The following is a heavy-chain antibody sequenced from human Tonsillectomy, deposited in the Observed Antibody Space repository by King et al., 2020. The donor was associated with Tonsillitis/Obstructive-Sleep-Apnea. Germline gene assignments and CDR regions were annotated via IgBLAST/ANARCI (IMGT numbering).Heavy chain of an antibody. D-gene: IGHD3-16*02. V-gene: IGHV4-34*01. CDR2: INHSGST. J-gene: IGHJ4*02. CDR1: GGSFSGYY. CDR3: ARARSSGDYIWGSYRLLDY. Sequence: VQLQQWGAGLLNPSETLSLTCAVYGGSFSGYYWNWIRQPPGKGLEWIGEINHSGSTNYNPSLKSRVAISVDTSKNQFSLKLSSVTAADTAVCYCARARSSGDYIWGSYRLLDYWGQGTLVTVSS.